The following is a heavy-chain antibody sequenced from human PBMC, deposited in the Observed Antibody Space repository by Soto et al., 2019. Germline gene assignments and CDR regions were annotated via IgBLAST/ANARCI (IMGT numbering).Heavy chain of an antibody. CDR1: GGTFRTAA. V-gene: IGHV1-69*12. CDR3: ARDNDRPQLGGNYYYILDV. D-gene: IGHD2-8*01. CDR2: IMPVFRTP. Sequence: QVQLEQSGAEVKKPGSSVKVSCKASGGTFRTAAVSWVRQAPGQGLEWMGGIMPVFRTPDYAQKFHGRVTITAAESTSTAYMELSGLRSDDTAVYYCARDNDRPQLGGNYYYILDVWGQWTTITVSS. J-gene: IGHJ6*02.